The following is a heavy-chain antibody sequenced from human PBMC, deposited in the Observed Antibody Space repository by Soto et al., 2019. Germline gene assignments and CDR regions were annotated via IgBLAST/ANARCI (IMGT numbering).Heavy chain of an antibody. J-gene: IGHJ3*01. CDR2: IYYSGST. Sequence: SETLSLTCTVSGGSISSNYWSWSRQPPGKGLEWIGYIYYSGSTNYNPSLKSRVTISVDTSKNQFSLKLSSVTAADTAVYYWAPFIPEYSGYPPGPFGFGGQGTWVTGSS. D-gene: IGHD5-12*01. CDR1: GGSISSNY. CDR3: APFIPEYSGYPPGPFGF. V-gene: IGHV4-59*01.